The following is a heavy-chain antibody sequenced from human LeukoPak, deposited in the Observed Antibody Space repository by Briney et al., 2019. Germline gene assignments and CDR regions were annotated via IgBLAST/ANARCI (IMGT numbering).Heavy chain of an antibody. J-gene: IGHJ4*02. D-gene: IGHD5-18*01. Sequence: GRSLRLSCAASGFTFDDYAMHWVRQAPGKGLEWVSGISWNSGSIGYADSVKGRLTISRDNAKNSLYLQMNSLRAEDTALYYCAKDVAIQLGFDYWGQGTLVTVSS. CDR2: ISWNSGSI. V-gene: IGHV3-9*01. CDR3: AKDVAIQLGFDY. CDR1: GFTFDDYA.